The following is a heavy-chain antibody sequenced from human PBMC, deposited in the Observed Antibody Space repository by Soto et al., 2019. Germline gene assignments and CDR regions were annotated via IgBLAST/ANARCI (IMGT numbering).Heavy chain of an antibody. CDR3: AKGGTSSLPFDY. D-gene: IGHD2-2*01. V-gene: IGHV4-59*01. J-gene: IGHJ4*02. CDR1: GGSISPYY. Sequence: QVQLQESGPGLVKPSETLSLTCTVSGGSISPYYWSWIRQPPGKGLEWIGNIHYSGSTDYNPSLKSRVTISIDTSTNQFSLKLTSVTAADTAVYYCAKGGTSSLPFDYWGQGTLGTVSS. CDR2: IHYSGST.